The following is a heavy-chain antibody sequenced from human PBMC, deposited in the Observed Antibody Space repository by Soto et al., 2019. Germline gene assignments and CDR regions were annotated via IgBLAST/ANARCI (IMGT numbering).Heavy chain of an antibody. CDR2: SYYSGYYSGST. D-gene: IGHD6-19*01. J-gene: IGHJ5*02. V-gene: IGHV4-61*01. CDR1: GDSVTSDSYF. CDR3: ARVVGIAVAGNYNWFDP. Sequence: SETLSLTCTVSGDSVTSDSYFWSWIRQPPGKGLEWIGNSYYSGYYSGSTNHNPSLKSRVTVSVDTSKNQFSLKLSSVTAADTAVYYCARVVGIAVAGNYNWFDPWGQGTLVTVSS.